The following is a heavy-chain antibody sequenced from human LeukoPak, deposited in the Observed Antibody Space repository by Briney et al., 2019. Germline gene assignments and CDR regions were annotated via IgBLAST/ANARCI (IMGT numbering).Heavy chain of an antibody. CDR2: ISSSSSTI. CDR3: ARGGPTGTAMVRLNFDY. D-gene: IGHD5-18*01. CDR1: GFTFSDYY. Sequence: PGGSLRLSCAASGFTFSDYYMSWIRQAPGKGLEWVSYISSSSSTIYYADSVKGRFTISRDNAKNSPYLQMDSLRAEDTAVYYCARGGPTGTAMVRLNFDYWGQGTLVTVSS. J-gene: IGHJ4*02. V-gene: IGHV3-11*04.